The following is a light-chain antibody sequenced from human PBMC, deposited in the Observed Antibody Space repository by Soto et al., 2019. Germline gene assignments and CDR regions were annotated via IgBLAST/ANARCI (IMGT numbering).Light chain of an antibody. CDR2: AAS. Sequence: DIHMTQSPSSLSAAVGDRVTITCRASQSISSYLNCYQQKTGKATKLLIYAASSLQSGVPSRFSGSGSGTDFTLTISSLQPEDFATYYCQQSYSTPRTFGQVTKVDIK. V-gene: IGKV1-39*01. CDR1: QSISSY. CDR3: QQSYSTPRT. J-gene: IGKJ1*01.